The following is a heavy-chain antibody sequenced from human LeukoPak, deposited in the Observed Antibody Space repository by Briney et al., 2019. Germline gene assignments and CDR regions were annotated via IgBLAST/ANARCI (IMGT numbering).Heavy chain of an antibody. V-gene: IGHV3-30*04. CDR3: AKDRPFEYYYGSGSYYGGPDY. J-gene: IGHJ4*02. CDR2: ISYDESKI. Sequence: GGSLRLSCAASGFTFSSFTMHWVRQAPGKGLEWVAVISYDESKIHYADSVTGRITISRDNSKNTLSLQMGSLRVEDTAVYYCAKDRPFEYYYGSGSYYGGPDYWGQGTLVTFSS. D-gene: IGHD3-10*01. CDR1: GFTFSSFT.